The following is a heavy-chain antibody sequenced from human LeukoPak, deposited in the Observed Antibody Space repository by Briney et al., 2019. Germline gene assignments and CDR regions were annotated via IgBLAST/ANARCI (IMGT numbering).Heavy chain of an antibody. Sequence: SGGSLRLSCAASGLTFSSYGMTWVRQAPGKGLEWVSGISGSGSNTYYADSVKGRFTISRDNSKNTLYLQMNSLTVEDTAVYYCAKGLGNYDYWGQGTLVTVSS. V-gene: IGHV3-23*01. J-gene: IGHJ4*02. CDR3: AKGLGNYDY. D-gene: IGHD1-7*01. CDR2: ISGSGSNT. CDR1: GLTFSSYG.